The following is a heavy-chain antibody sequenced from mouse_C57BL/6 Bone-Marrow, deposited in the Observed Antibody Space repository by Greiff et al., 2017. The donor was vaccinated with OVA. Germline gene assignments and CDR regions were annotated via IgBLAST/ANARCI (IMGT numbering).Heavy chain of an antibody. CDR2: IDPRSGNT. CDR3: ARGGYYGSSFFDY. V-gene: IGHV1-81*01. J-gene: IGHJ2*01. Sequence: VQLQQSGAELARPGASVKLSCKASGYTFTSYGISWVKQRTGQGLEWIGEIDPRSGNTYYNEKFKGKATLTADKSSSTAYMELRSLTSEDSAVYFCARGGYYGSSFFDYWGQGTTLTVSA. D-gene: IGHD1-1*01. CDR1: GYTFTSYG.